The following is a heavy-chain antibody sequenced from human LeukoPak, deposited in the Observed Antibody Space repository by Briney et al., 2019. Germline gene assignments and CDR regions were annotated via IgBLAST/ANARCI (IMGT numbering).Heavy chain of an antibody. CDR1: GGSISSGDYY. CDR2: IYYSGST. V-gene: IGHV4-30-4*01. D-gene: IGHD4-17*01. CDR3: ARGEDYGDTFDY. J-gene: IGHJ4*02. Sequence: SQTLSLTCTVSGGSISSGDYYWSWIRQPLGKGLEWIGYIYYSGSTYYNPSLKSRVTISVDTSKNQFSLKLSSVTAADTAVYYCARGEDYGDTFDYWGQGTLVTVSS.